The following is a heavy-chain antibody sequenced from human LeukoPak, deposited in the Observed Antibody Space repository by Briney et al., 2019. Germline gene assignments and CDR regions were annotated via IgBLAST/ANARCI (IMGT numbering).Heavy chain of an antibody. V-gene: IGHV1-2*02. D-gene: IGHD5-12*01. CDR1: GYTFTGYY. J-gene: IGHJ6*02. CDR3: ASEVRGYSGYDPSPYYYGMDV. Sequence: ASVKVSCKASGYTFTGYYMHWVRQAPGQGLEWMGWINPNSGDTNYAQKFQGRVTMTRDTSISTAYMELSRLRSDDTAVYFCASEVRGYSGYDPSPYYYGMDVWGQGTTVTVSS. CDR2: INPNSGDT.